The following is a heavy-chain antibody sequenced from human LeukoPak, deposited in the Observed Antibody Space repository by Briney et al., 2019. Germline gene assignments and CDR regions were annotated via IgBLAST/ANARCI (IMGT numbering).Heavy chain of an antibody. J-gene: IGHJ4*02. Sequence: GGSLRLSCAASGFTFSTYGMHWVRQAPGKGLEWVAFIRYDGSNKYYADSVKGRFTISRDNSKNTLYLQMNSLRAEDTAVYYCARRAGDYSHPYDYWGQGTLVTVSS. V-gene: IGHV3-30*02. CDR3: ARRAGDYSHPYDY. D-gene: IGHD3-22*01. CDR1: GFTFSTYG. CDR2: IRYDGSNK.